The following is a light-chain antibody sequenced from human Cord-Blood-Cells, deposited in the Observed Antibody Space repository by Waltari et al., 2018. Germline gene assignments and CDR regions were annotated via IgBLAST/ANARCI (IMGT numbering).Light chain of an antibody. CDR2: GAS. V-gene: IGKV3-15*01. J-gene: IGKJ2*01. CDR3: QQYNNWPLYT. CDR1: QSVSSN. Sequence: EIVMTQPPATLSASPGERAPLSCRASQSVSSNLAWDQQKPGQAPRLLIYGASTRATGSPARCSGSGSGTEFTLTISSLQSEDFAVYYCQQYNNWPLYTFGQGTKLEIK.